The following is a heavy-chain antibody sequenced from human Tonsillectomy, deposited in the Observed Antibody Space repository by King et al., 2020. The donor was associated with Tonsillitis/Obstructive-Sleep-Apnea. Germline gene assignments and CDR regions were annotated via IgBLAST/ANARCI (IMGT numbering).Heavy chain of an antibody. CDR2: ISYDGSNK. Sequence: QVQLVESGGGVVQPGRSLRLSCAASGFTFSSYAMHWVRQAPGKGLEWVAVISYDGSNKYYADSVKGRFTISRDNSKNTLYLQMNSLRAEDTAVYYCARERGEGTMVRGVIYFDYWGQGNLVTVSS. CDR1: GFTFSSYA. V-gene: IGHV3-30*04. CDR3: ARERGEGTMVRGVIYFDY. J-gene: IGHJ4*02. D-gene: IGHD3-10*01.